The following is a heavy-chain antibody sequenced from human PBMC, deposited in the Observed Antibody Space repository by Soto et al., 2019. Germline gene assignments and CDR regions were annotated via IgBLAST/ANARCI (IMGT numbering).Heavy chain of an antibody. CDR2: INPYNGNT. CDR1: GYTFNTYG. V-gene: IGHV1-18*01. CDR3: ARGCIAVTTHLCY. J-gene: IGHJ4*02. Sequence: CKASGYTFNTYGITWVRQAPGQGLEWMGWINPYNGNTKFAQKLQDRVTMTTATSTSTAYMELASLRSDDTAVYYCARGCIAVTTHLCYWGQGTLVTVSS. D-gene: IGHD4-17*01.